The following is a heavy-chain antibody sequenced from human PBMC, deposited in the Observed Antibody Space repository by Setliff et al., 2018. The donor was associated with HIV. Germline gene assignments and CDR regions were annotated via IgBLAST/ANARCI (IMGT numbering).Heavy chain of an antibody. CDR2: IYTSGST. V-gene: IGHV4-4*09. D-gene: IGHD2-2*02. CDR3: ARQERYCTSADCYRYFNY. Sequence: SETLSLTCAVYGGSFGGYSWSWIRQPPGKGLEWIGYIYTSGSTSYNPSLKSRLTISLDTSKNQFSLKLSSVTAADTAVYYCARQERYCTSADCYRYFNYWGQGTLVTVSS. CDR1: GGSFGGYS. J-gene: IGHJ4*02.